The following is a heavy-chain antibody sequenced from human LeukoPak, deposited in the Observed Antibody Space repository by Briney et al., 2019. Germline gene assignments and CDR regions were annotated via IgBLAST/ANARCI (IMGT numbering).Heavy chain of an antibody. CDR2: IYSGGST. Sequence: RGSLRLSCAASGVTASGNYISWVRQAPGKGLGWVSVIYSGGSTYNADAVKVRFTISRDNSKNMLYLQMNSMSAEDTAVYYCARDRGYSSGEDYWGQGTLVTVPS. J-gene: IGHJ4*02. V-gene: IGHV3-53*01. CDR3: ARDRGYSSGEDY. CDR1: GVTASGNY. D-gene: IGHD6-19*01.